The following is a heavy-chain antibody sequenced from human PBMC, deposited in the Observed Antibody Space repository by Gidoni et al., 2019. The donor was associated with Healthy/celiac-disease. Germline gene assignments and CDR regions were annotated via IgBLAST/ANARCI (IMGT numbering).Heavy chain of an antibody. CDR2: IYYSGST. CDR1: GGSISSSSYY. J-gene: IGHJ5*02. V-gene: IGHV4-39*01. CDR3: ARHQGEWMSRNWFDP. Sequence: QLQLQESGPGLVKPSEPLSLTCPVPGGSISSSSYYWGWIRQPPGKGLEWIGSIYYSGSTYYNPSLKSRVTISVDTSKNQFSLKLSSVTAADTAVYYCARHQGEWMSRNWFDPWGQGTLVTVSS. D-gene: IGHD2-2*03.